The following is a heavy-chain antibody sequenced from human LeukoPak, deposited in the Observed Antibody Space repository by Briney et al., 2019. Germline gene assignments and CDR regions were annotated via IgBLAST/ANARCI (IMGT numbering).Heavy chain of an antibody. CDR3: ANEVRPNDY. D-gene: IGHD1-1*01. Sequence: GGSLRLSCAASGFTFSTYWMCWVRQAPGKGLEWVSSIDISGGSTYYADSVQGRFTISRDNSKNTLYLEMNSLRAEDTALYYCANEVRPNDYWGQGTLVTVSS. CDR1: GFTFSTYW. V-gene: IGHV3-23*01. J-gene: IGHJ4*02. CDR2: IDISGGST.